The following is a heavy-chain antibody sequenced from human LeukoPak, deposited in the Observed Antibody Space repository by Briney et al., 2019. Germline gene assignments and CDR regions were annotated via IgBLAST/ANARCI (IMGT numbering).Heavy chain of an antibody. Sequence: GGSLRLSCAASGFTFSDYYMSWIRQAPGKGLEWVSYISSSGSTIYYADSVKGRFTISRDNAKNSLYLQMNSLRAEDTAVYYCARVVVAATYWYFDLWGRGTLVTVSS. CDR1: GFTFSDYY. CDR2: ISSSGSTI. V-gene: IGHV3-11*01. CDR3: ARVVVAATYWYFDL. D-gene: IGHD2-15*01. J-gene: IGHJ2*01.